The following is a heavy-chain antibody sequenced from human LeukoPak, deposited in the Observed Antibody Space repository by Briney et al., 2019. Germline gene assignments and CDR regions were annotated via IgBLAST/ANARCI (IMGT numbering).Heavy chain of an antibody. D-gene: IGHD3-16*01. CDR2: ISSSGSTI. J-gene: IGHJ3*02. CDR1: GFTFSSYE. CDR3: ARARLTDYVWGRRTFDI. Sequence: GGSLRLSCAVYGFTFSSYEMNWVRQAPGKGLEWVSYISSSGSTIYYADSVKGRFTISRDNAKKSLYLQMNSLRAEDTAVYYCARARLTDYVWGRRTFDIWGQGTMVTISS. V-gene: IGHV3-48*03.